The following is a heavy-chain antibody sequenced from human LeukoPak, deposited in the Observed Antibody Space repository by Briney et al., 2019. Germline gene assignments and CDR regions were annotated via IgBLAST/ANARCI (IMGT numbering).Heavy chain of an antibody. Sequence: GGSLRLSCTVSGFTFSDYYMNWIRQSPGKGLEWVAGISDSGGRTNYTDSVKGRFTISRDNPKNTLHLQMNSLRAEDTAVYFCAKRGVVIRVILVGYHKKAYYFDSWGQGALVTVSS. V-gene: IGHV3-23*01. CDR1: GFTFSDYY. CDR3: AKRGVVIRVILVGYHKKAYYFDS. D-gene: IGHD3-22*01. CDR2: ISDSGGRT. J-gene: IGHJ4*02.